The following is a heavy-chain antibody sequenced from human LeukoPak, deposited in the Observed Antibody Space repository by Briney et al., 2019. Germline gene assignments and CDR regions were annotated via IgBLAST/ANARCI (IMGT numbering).Heavy chain of an antibody. CDR3: ARGVEPLAANTLAY. D-gene: IGHD1-14*01. V-gene: IGHV3-53*01. CDR1: GFTVITNA. CDR2: LYSGGDT. Sequence: GGSLRLSCAASGFTVITNAMTWVRQAPGKGLEWVSALYSGGDTKYADSVQGRFTISRDNSKNTLYLEMNSLSPDDTAVYYCARGVEPLAANTLAYWGQGTLVTVSS. J-gene: IGHJ4*02.